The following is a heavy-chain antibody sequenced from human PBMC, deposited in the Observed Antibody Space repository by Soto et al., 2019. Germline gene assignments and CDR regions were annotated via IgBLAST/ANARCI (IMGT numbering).Heavy chain of an antibody. CDR3: ARGEYYDSSGYRGPFDY. V-gene: IGHV4-30-2*01. CDR1: GGSISSGGYS. Sequence: SETLSLTCAVSGGSISSGGYSWSWIRQPPGKGLEWIGYIYHSGSTYYNPSLKSRVTISVDRSKNQFSLKLSSVTAADTAVYYCARGEYYDSSGYRGPFDYWGQGTLVTVSS. D-gene: IGHD3-22*01. J-gene: IGHJ4*02. CDR2: IYHSGST.